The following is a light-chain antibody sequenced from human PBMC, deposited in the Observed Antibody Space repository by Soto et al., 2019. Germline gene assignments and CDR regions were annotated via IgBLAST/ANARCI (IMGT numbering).Light chain of an antibody. CDR1: QSINNN. V-gene: IGKV3-15*01. Sequence: EIVLTQSPATLSVSAGERATLSCRASQSINNNHLAWYQQKPGKAPRLLIYGITTRATGVPARFSGSGSGTEFTLSISSLQSEDFAVYYWQQYIQWPITFGQGTRLEIK. J-gene: IGKJ5*01. CDR2: GIT. CDR3: QQYIQWPIT.